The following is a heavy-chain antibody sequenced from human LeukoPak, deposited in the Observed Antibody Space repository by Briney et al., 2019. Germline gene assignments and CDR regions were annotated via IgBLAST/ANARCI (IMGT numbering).Heavy chain of an antibody. Sequence: GGSPRLSCAASGFTFSSYSMNWARQAPGKGLEWVSYIGSISSAIYSADSVKGRFTISRDNAKNSLYLQMNSLRAEDTAVYYCARHAPTSSAFDYWGRGTLVTVSS. D-gene: IGHD6-19*01. CDR1: GFTFSSYS. CDR3: ARHAPTSSAFDY. CDR2: IGSISSAI. J-gene: IGHJ4*02. V-gene: IGHV3-48*04.